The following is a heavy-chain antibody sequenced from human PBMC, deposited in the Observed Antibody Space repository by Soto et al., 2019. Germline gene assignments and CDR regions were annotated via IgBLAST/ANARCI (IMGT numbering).Heavy chain of an antibody. D-gene: IGHD6-13*01. CDR2: IYPGDSDT. V-gene: IGHV5-51*01. CDR1: GYSFISYW. J-gene: IGHJ3*02. Sequence: PGEYLKISWKGAGYSFISYWISWVRQMPGKGLEWMGIIYPGDSDTRYSPSFQGQVTISADKSISTAYLQWSSLKASDTAMYYCASAGYSSRDAFDIWGQGTMVTVSS. CDR3: ASAGYSSRDAFDI.